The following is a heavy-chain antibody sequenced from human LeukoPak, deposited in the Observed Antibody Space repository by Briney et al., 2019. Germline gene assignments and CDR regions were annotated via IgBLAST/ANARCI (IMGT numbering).Heavy chain of an antibody. D-gene: IGHD2-21*02. CDR3: ARVEYRGGDCNFDY. V-gene: IGHV1-2*06. CDR2: INPNSGGT. J-gene: IGHJ4*02. CDR1: GYTFTGYN. Sequence: ASVKVSCKASGYTFTGYNMHWVRQAPGQGLEWMGRINPNSGGTNYAQKFQGRVTMTRDTSISTAYMELSRLRSDDTAVYYCARVEYRGGDCNFDYWGQGTLVTVSS.